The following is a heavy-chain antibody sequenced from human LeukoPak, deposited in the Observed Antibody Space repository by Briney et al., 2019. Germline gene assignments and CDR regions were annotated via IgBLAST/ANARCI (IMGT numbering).Heavy chain of an antibody. V-gene: IGHV3-21*01. CDR3: ARDDSDIEATTKAFDY. CDR1: GFSFSSYS. J-gene: IGHJ4*02. CDR2: IISSGTYI. Sequence: GGSLRLSCAASGFSFSSYSMNWVRQAPGKGLEWVSSIISSGTYIYYADSVKGRFTISRDNARNSLSLQMNSLRAEDTAVYYCARDDSDIEATTKAFDYWGQGTLVTVSS. D-gene: IGHD5-12*01.